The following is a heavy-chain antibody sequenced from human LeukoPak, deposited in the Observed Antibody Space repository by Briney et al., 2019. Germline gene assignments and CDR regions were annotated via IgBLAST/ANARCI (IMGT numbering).Heavy chain of an antibody. D-gene: IGHD4-23*01. J-gene: IGHJ4*02. Sequence: GGSLRLSCAASGFTFSSYWMNWVRQAPGKGLVWVSRIASDGSSTTYADSVKGRFSISRDNAKNTLYQQMNSLRVEDTAVYYCARGRPHGNDYWGQGTLVTVSS. CDR1: GFTFSSYW. CDR2: IASDGSST. CDR3: ARGRPHGNDY. V-gene: IGHV3-74*01.